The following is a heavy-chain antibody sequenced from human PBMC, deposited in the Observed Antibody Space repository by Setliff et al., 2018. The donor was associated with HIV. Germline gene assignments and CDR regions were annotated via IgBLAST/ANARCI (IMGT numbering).Heavy chain of an antibody. V-gene: IGHV3-23*01. CDR3: AKAPLTIVATGGEDC. Sequence: GGSLRLSCAVSGFTLSTFSMSWVRQAPGKGLEWVSAISSKDGSTYYADSVRGRFTISRDNSKNTLYLQMNSLRAEDTAVYYCAKAPLTIVATGGEDCWGKGTTVTVSS. CDR1: GFTLSTFS. D-gene: IGHD6-13*01. J-gene: IGHJ6*04. CDR2: ISSKDGST.